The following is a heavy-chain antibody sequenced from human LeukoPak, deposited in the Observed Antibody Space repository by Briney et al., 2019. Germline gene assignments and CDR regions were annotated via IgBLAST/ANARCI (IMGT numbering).Heavy chain of an antibody. CDR1: GYTFTSYG. CDR2: MNPNSGNT. Sequence: ASVKVSCKASGYTFTSYGISWVRQATGQGLEWMGWMNPNSGNTGYAQKFQDRVTITRNTSISTAYMELSRLRSEDTAVYYCARXRPGRYCSSTSCYAASPFDPWGQGTLVIVSS. CDR3: ARXRPGRYCSSTSCYAASPFDP. V-gene: IGHV1-8*03. D-gene: IGHD2-2*01. J-gene: IGHJ5*02.